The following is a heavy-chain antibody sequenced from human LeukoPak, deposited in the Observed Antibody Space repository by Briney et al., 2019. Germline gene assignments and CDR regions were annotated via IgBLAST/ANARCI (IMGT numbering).Heavy chain of an antibody. CDR1: GFSFSSTS. CDR2: IDTSSYT. CDR3: ATESSGALDY. V-gene: IGHV3-21*01. J-gene: IGHJ4*02. D-gene: IGHD1-26*01. Sequence: GGSLRLSCATSGFSFSSTSLNWVRQAPGKRLQYVSFIDTSSYTYYADSVKGRFTISRDNAKNSLYLQMNSLRAEDTSVYYCATESSGALDYWGQGTLVTVSS.